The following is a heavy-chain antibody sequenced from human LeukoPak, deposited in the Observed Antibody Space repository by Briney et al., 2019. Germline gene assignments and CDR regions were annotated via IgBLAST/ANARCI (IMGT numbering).Heavy chain of an antibody. V-gene: IGHV3-74*01. CDR2: INRDGGSA. J-gene: IGHJ4*02. Sequence: GGSLRLSCAASGFTFSTYGMHWVRQAPGKGLVCVSRINRDGGSACYADSVKGRFTISRDKSKNKLYLQMKSLRGEDTAVYHCARTAYSGYSLGFWGQGTLVIVSS. D-gene: IGHD6-25*01. CDR3: ARTAYSGYSLGF. CDR1: GFTFSTYG.